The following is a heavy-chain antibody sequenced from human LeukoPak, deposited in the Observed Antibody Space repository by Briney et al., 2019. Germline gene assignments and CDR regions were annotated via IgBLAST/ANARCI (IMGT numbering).Heavy chain of an antibody. V-gene: IGHV4-34*01. CDR3: ASARSEYSNLGY. D-gene: IGHD4-11*01. CDR1: GGSFSGYY. Sequence: SETLSLTCAVYGGSFSGYYWSWIRQPPGKGLEWIGEINHSGSTNYNPSLKSRVTMSVDTSKNQFSLKLSSVTAADTAVYYCASARSEYSNLGYWGQGTLVTVSS. CDR2: INHSGST. J-gene: IGHJ4*02.